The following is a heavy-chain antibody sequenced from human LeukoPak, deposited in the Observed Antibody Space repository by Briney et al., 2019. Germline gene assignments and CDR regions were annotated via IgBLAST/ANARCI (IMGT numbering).Heavy chain of an antibody. J-gene: IGHJ4*02. D-gene: IGHD5-18*01. Sequence: GGSLRLSCAASGFTFSSYSMNWVRQAPGKGLEWVSYISSSGSTIYYADSVKGRFTISRDNAKNSLYLQMNSLRAEDTAVYYCARDPFDHTAMVRVRGYYFDYWGQGTLVTVSS. V-gene: IGHV3-48*04. CDR1: GFTFSSYS. CDR3: ARDPFDHTAMVRVRGYYFDY. CDR2: ISSSGSTI.